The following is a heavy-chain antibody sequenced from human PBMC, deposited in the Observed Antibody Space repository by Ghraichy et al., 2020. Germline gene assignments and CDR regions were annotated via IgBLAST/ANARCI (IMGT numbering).Heavy chain of an antibody. J-gene: IGHJ4*02. CDR3: TTYGSGKSTPY. CDR1: GFIFGNAW. CDR2: IKTKTDGGTT. V-gene: IGHV3-15*01. Sequence: LSLTCAASGFIFGNAWMSWVRQAPGKGLEWVGRIKTKTDGGTTDYVAPVRGRFTISRDDSKDTLYPQMNSLKPEDTAVYYCTTYGSGKSTPYWGQGTLVTVSS. D-gene: IGHD3-10*01.